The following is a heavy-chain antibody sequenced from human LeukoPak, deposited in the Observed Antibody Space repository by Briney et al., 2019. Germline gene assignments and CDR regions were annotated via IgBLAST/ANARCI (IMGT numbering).Heavy chain of an antibody. D-gene: IGHD3-10*01. J-gene: IGHJ3*02. CDR3: ASRYGSGNGISAFDI. V-gene: IGHV4-39*07. CDR2: IYYSGST. CDR1: GGSISSSSYY. Sequence: SETLSLTCTVSGGSISSSSYYWGWIRQPPGKGLEWIGSIYYSGSTYYNPSLKSRVTISVDTSKNQFSLKLSSVTAADTAVYYCASRYGSGNGISAFDIWGQGTMVTVSS.